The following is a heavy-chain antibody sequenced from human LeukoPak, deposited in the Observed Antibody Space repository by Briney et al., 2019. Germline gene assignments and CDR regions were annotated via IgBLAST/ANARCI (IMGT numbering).Heavy chain of an antibody. V-gene: IGHV3-23*01. Sequence: PGGSLRLSCAASGFDFSTYAINWVRQAPGKGLEWVSAISGSGGSTYYADSVKGRFTISRDNSKNTLYLQMNSLRAEDTAVYYCAKDYGAPGRELPRYWGQGTLVTVSS. J-gene: IGHJ4*02. CDR3: AKDYGAPGRELPRY. D-gene: IGHD3-10*01. CDR2: ISGSGGST. CDR1: GFDFSTYA.